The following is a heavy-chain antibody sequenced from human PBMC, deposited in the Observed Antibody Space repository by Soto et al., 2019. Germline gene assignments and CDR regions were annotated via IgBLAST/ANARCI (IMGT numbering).Heavy chain of an antibody. D-gene: IGHD6-6*01. J-gene: IGHJ4*02. CDR1: GGSISSGGYY. CDR3: ARGRHSSPPPGDY. CDR2: IYYSGST. V-gene: IGHV4-31*03. Sequence: QVQLQESGPGLVKPSQTLSLTCTVSGGSISSGGYYWSWIRQHPGKGLEWIGYIYYSGSTYYNPSLKSRVTISVDTSKTHFSLKLSSVTAADTAVYYCARGRHSSPPPGDYWGQGTLVTVSS.